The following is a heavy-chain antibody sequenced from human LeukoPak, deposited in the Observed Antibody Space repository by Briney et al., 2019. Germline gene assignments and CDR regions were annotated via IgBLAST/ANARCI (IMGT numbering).Heavy chain of an antibody. J-gene: IGHJ4*02. CDR1: GDSISSYY. CDR3: ARSDYGDYSANFDY. V-gene: IGHV4-59*01. D-gene: IGHD4-17*01. Sequence: KSSETLSLTCTVSGDSISSYYWSWIRQPPGKGLEWIGYVYYSGSTNYNPSLKSRVTISVDTSKNQFSLKLSSVTAADTAVYYCARSDYGDYSANFDYWGQGTLVTVSS. CDR2: VYYSGST.